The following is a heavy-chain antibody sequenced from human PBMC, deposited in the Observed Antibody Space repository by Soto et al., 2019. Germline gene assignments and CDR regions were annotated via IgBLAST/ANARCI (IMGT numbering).Heavy chain of an antibody. D-gene: IGHD3-9*01. CDR2: IYYSGST. Sequence: SENLSLTCTVSGGSISSYYWSWIRQPPGKGLGWIGYIYYSGSTNYNRSLKSRGTISVDTAKKQVSLKLSAVTAADTAVYYCARQHRGSHYDILTGYYAGYYYYGIDLWGQGTTV. CDR3: ARQHRGSHYDILTGYYAGYYYYGIDL. CDR1: GGSISSYY. V-gene: IGHV4-59*01. J-gene: IGHJ6*02.